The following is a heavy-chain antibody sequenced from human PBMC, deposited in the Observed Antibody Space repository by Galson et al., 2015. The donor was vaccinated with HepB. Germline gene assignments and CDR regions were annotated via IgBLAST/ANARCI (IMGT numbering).Heavy chain of an antibody. Sequence: SVKVSCKASGGTFSSYAISWVRQAPGQGLEWMGGIIPIFGTANYAQKFQGRVTITADESTSTAYMELSSLRSEDTAVYYCARADRRAVANYYYYYDMDVWGQGTTVTVSS. CDR2: IIPIFGTA. D-gene: IGHD6-19*01. CDR3: ARADRRAVANYYYYYDMDV. CDR1: GGTFSSYA. V-gene: IGHV1-69*13. J-gene: IGHJ6*02.